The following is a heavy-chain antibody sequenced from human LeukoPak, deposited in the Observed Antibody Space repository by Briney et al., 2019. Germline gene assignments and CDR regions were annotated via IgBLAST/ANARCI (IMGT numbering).Heavy chain of an antibody. J-gene: IGHJ4*02. CDR2: ISYDGSNK. V-gene: IGHV3-30*18. D-gene: IGHD2-15*01. Sequence: PGGSLRLSCAGSGFTFSSYNMNWVRQAPGKGLEWVAVISYDGSNKYYADSVKGRFTISRDNSKNTLYLQMNSLRAENTAVYYCAKGRAVVVVAAEFDYWGQGTLVTVSS. CDR1: GFTFSSYN. CDR3: AKGRAVVVVAAEFDY.